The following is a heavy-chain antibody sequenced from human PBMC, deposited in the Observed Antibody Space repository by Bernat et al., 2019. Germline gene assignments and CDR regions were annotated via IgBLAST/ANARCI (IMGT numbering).Heavy chain of an antibody. Sequence: QAQLVESGGGVVQPGRSLRLSCAASGFTFSSYGMHWVRQTPGKGLEWLAVISFDGRNQYYPDSVTGRFTISRDNFKNTLDLQMNSLRPEDTAVYYCAKGVSAGSTHFKWSGMDVWGQGTTVTVSS. CDR1: GFTFSSYG. CDR2: ISFDGRNQ. D-gene: IGHD3-3*02. J-gene: IGHJ6*02. V-gene: IGHV3-30*18. CDR3: AKGVSAGSTHFKWSGMDV.